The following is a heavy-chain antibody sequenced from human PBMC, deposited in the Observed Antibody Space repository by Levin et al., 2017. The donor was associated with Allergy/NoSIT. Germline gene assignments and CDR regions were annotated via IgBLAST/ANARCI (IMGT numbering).Heavy chain of an antibody. Sequence: SVKVSCKASGGTFSSYTISWVRQAPGQGLEWMGRIIPILGIANYAQKFQGRVTITADKSTSTAYMELSSLRSEDTAVYYCARDQPHPNLEAVAGSDYYYGMDVWGQGTTVTVSS. V-gene: IGHV1-69*04. CDR2: IIPILGIA. CDR3: ARDQPHPNLEAVAGSDYYYGMDV. CDR1: GGTFSSYT. J-gene: IGHJ6*02. D-gene: IGHD6-19*01.